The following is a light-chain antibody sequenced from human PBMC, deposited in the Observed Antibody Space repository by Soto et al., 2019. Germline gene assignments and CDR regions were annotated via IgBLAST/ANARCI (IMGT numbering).Light chain of an antibody. J-gene: IGKJ1*01. Sequence: EVVLTQSPDTLSLSPGERATLSCRASQSVSSTFLAWYQQRPGQAPRLLIYGASSRATGIPDRFSGSGSGTDFSLTITRLEPEDFALYYCQQFGTSATFGQWTKVEIK. V-gene: IGKV3-20*01. CDR1: QSVSSTF. CDR2: GAS. CDR3: QQFGTSAT.